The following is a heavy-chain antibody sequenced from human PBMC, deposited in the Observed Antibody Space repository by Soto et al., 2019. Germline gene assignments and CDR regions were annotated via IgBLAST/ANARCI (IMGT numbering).Heavy chain of an antibody. J-gene: IGHJ4*02. Sequence: GGSLRLSCAASGFTFSSYAMNWVRQAPEKGLERVSSISGSGGSTYYTDSVKGRFTISRDNSKNTLYLQMNSLRAGDTAVYHCAFPDDSSGFDYWGQGTLVTVSS. V-gene: IGHV3-23*01. CDR3: AFPDDSSGFDY. CDR1: GFTFSSYA. D-gene: IGHD3-22*01. CDR2: ISGSGGST.